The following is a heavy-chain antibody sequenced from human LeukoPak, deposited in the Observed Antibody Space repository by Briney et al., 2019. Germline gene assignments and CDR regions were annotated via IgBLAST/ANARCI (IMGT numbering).Heavy chain of an antibody. Sequence: GASVKVSCKASGYTFTGYYMHWVRQAPGQGLEWMGWINPNSGGTNYAQKFQGRVTMTRDTSISTAYMELSRLRSEDTAVYYCARGHYYGSGSYDAFDIWGQGTMVTVSS. J-gene: IGHJ3*02. V-gene: IGHV1-2*02. CDR3: ARGHYYGSGSYDAFDI. CDR2: INPNSGGT. D-gene: IGHD3-10*01. CDR1: GYTFTGYY.